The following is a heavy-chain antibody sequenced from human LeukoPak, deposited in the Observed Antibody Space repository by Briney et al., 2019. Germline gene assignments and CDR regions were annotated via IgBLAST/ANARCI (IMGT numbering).Heavy chain of an antibody. V-gene: IGHV3-15*01. CDR1: GFTFSNAW. CDR2: IKSKIDGGTT. CDR3: TTRYGGTLDAFDI. Sequence: GGSLRLSCVASGFTFSNAWMSWVRQAPGKGLEWVGRIKSKIDGGTTNYAAPVKGRFTISRDDSKNTLYLQMNSLKTEDTAVYYCTTRYGGTLDAFDIWGQGTMVTVSS. J-gene: IGHJ3*02. D-gene: IGHD4-23*01.